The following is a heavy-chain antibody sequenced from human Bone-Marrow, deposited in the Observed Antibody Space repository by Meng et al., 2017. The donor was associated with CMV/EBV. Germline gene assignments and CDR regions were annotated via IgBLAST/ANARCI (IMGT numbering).Heavy chain of an antibody. CDR3: SRWMVYQNFHY. CDR2: IRSQADGGTT. Sequence: GGSLRLSCTTSGFTFGDYAMSWVRQAPGKGLEGVASIRSQADGGTTEYAASVKGRFTISRDDSKSIAYLQMNSMKTEDTAIYYCSRWMVYQNFHYWGQGTLVTVSS. D-gene: IGHD2-8*01. V-gene: IGHV3-49*04. J-gene: IGHJ1*01. CDR1: GFTFGDYA.